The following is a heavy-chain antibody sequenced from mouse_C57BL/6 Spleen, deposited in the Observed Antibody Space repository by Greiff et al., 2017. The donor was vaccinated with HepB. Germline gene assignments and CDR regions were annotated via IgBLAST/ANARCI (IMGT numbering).Heavy chain of an antibody. CDR3: AKMGVVAHYAMDY. CDR1: GFSLTSYG. D-gene: IGHD1-1*01. V-gene: IGHV2-4*01. J-gene: IGHJ4*01. Sequence: VQLQQSGPGLVQPSQSLSITCTVSGFSLTSYGVHWVRQPPGKGLEWLGVIWSGGSTDYNAAFISRLSISKDNSKSQVFFKMNSLQADDTAIYYCAKMGVVAHYAMDYWGQGTSVTVSS. CDR2: IWSGGST.